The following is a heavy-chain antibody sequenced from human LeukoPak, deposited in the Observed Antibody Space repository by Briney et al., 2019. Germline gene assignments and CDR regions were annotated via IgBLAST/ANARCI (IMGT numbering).Heavy chain of an antibody. CDR1: GGSISSGGYY. J-gene: IGHJ4*02. Sequence: SETLSLTCTVSGGSISSGGYYWSWIRQHPGKGLEWIGYIYYSGSTNYNPSLKSRVTISVDTSKNQFSLKLSSVTAADTAVYYCARDRDYGDYGFDYWGQGTLVTVSS. D-gene: IGHD4-17*01. V-gene: IGHV4-61*08. CDR3: ARDRDYGDYGFDY. CDR2: IYYSGST.